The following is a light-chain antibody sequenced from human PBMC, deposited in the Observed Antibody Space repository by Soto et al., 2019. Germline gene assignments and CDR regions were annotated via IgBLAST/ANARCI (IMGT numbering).Light chain of an antibody. CDR2: AAS. CDR3: QQYYSYPFT. V-gene: IGKV1-8*01. Sequence: AIRMTQSPSSFSASTGDRVTITCRASQGISSYLAWYQQKPGKAPKLLIYAASTLQSGVPSRFSGSGSGTDFTLTISCLQPEDFATYYCQQYYSYPFTFGGGTKVEIK. J-gene: IGKJ4*01. CDR1: QGISSY.